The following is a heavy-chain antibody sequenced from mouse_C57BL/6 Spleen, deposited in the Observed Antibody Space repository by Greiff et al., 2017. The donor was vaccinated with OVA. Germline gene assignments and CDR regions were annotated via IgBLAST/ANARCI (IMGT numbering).Heavy chain of an antibody. J-gene: IGHJ4*01. D-gene: IGHD1-1*01. CDR2: ISSGSSTI. V-gene: IGHV5-17*01. CDR1: GFTFSDYG. Sequence: EVQGVESGGGLVKPGGSLKLSCAASGFTFSDYGMHWVRQAPEKGLEWVAYISSGSSTIYYADTVKGRFTISRDNAKNTLFLQMTSLRSEDTAMYYCARKEVYGSSYEAMDYWGQGTSVTVSS. CDR3: ARKEVYGSSYEAMDY.